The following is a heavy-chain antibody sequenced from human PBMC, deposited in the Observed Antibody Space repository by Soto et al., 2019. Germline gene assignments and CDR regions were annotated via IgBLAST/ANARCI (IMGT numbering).Heavy chain of an antibody. D-gene: IGHD2-15*01. CDR2: INHRGGT. CDR3: ARREYGINYWNGPSSTCAFDV. V-gene: IGHV4-34*01. CDR1: GGSLSGNF. J-gene: IGHJ3*01. Sequence: QVQLQQWGAGLLKPSETLSLTCTAYGGSLSGNFWSWIRQTTGKGLEWIAEINHRGGTNYNPAIRGQVSNPVDSSGSQFSLKLNSLADAVRDLYYCARREYGINYWNGPSSTCAFDVWGHCTVVTVSS.